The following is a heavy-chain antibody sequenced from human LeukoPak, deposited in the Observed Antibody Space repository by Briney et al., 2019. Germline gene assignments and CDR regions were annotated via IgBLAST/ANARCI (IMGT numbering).Heavy chain of an antibody. CDR3: ARFGYYDFWSGYYQGATLVDY. CDR1: GGTFSSYA. V-gene: IGHV1-69*05. CDR2: IIPIFGTA. D-gene: IGHD3-3*01. Sequence: SVKVSCKASGGTFSSYAISWVRQAPGQGLEWMGRIIPIFGTANYAQKLQGRVTMTTDTSTSTAYMELRSLRSDDTAVYYCARFGYYDFWSGYYQGATLVDYWGQGTLVTVSS. J-gene: IGHJ4*02.